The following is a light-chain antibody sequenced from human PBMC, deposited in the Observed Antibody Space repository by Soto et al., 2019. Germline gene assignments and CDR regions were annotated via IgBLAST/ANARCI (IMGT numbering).Light chain of an antibody. V-gene: IGKV1-27*01. CDR3: KKYSRAPWT. CDR1: QGITND. CDR2: AAS. Sequence: DIQMTQSPSSLSASVGDRVTISCRASQGITNDVAWYQQKPGKVPELLIYAASTLHSGVPSRFSGSGSGTDVTRTISSMQPEDVASYYCKKYSRAPWTFGQGTKVEIK. J-gene: IGKJ1*01.